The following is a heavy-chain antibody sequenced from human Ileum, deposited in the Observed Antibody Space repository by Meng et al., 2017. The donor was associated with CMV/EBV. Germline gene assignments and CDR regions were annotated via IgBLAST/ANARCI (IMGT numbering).Heavy chain of an antibody. J-gene: IGHJ4*02. CDR3: ARVGYSYAYDY. Sequence: GGSLRLSCAASGFTFSSYWMHWVRQAPGKGLVWVSSISSDGSSTSYADSVKGRFTISRDNAKNTLHLQMNSLRAEDTAVYYCARVGYSYAYDYWGQGTLVTVSS. V-gene: IGHV3-74*01. D-gene: IGHD5-18*01. CDR1: GFTFSSYW. CDR2: ISSDGSST.